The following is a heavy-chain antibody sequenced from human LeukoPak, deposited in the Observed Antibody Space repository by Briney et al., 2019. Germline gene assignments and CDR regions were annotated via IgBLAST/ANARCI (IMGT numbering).Heavy chain of an antibody. D-gene: IGHD6-19*01. CDR3: AKETVAAPPIDY. J-gene: IGHJ4*02. CDR1: GFTFSSYA. Sequence: PGGSLRLSCAASGFTFSSYAMSWVRQAPGKGLEWVSAISGSGYSTYYADFVKGRFTISRDNSKNTLFLQMNSLRAEDTAVYYCAKETVAAPPIDYWGQGTLVTVSS. CDR2: ISGSGYST. V-gene: IGHV3-23*01.